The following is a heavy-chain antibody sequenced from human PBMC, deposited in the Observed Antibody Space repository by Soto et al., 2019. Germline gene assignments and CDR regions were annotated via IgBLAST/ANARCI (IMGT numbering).Heavy chain of an antibody. Sequence: QLQLQESGPGLVKPSETLSLTCTVSGGSINTGTYYWGWIRQPPGKGLAWIGSIYYVGSTDYNPSLKSRVTISVDTSKNRFSLRLSSVTAADTAVYYCAKNTTRSSGFDIWGQGTMVIVSS. CDR1: GGSINTGTYY. CDR3: AKNTTRSSGFDI. CDR2: IYYVGST. J-gene: IGHJ3*02. V-gene: IGHV4-39*01. D-gene: IGHD1-1*01.